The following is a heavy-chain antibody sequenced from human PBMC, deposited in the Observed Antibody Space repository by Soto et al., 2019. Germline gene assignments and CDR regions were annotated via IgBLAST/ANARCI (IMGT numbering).Heavy chain of an antibody. D-gene: IGHD1-26*01. CDR2: ISSSGSYT. CDR1: GFTFSHYS. J-gene: IGHJ4*02. Sequence: QVQLVESGGGLGKPGESLRLSCAASGFTFSHYSMTWIRQAPGKGLEWVSYISSSGSYTKYADSLQGRFIVSRDSARNSFFLQMHSLRADDTAVYYCAREQRGRRSLDSWGQGTLVTVSS. CDR3: AREQRGRRSLDS. V-gene: IGHV3-11*06.